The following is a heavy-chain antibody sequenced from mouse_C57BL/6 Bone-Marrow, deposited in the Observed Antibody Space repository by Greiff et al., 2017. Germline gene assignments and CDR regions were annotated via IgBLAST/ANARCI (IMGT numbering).Heavy chain of an antibody. J-gene: IGHJ2*01. CDR3: ARDRDSSGYDYFDY. CDR2: INYDGSST. V-gene: IGHV5-16*01. Sequence: EVKLVESEGGLVQPGSSMKLSCTASGFTFSDYYMAWVRQVPEKGLEWVANINYDGSSTYYLDSLKSRFIISRDNAKNILYLQMSSLKSEDTATYYCARDRDSSGYDYFDYWGQGTTLTVSS. CDR1: GFTFSDYY. D-gene: IGHD3-2*02.